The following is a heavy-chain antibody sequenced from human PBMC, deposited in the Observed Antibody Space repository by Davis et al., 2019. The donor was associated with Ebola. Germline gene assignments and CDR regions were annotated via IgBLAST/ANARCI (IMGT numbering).Heavy chain of an antibody. CDR3: AKDTYYDFWSGYFGGGGMDV. D-gene: IGHD3-3*01. Sequence: GESLKISCAASGFTFSSYGMHWVRQAPGKGLEWVAVISYDGSNKYYADSVKGRFTISRDNSKNTLYLQMNSLRAEDTAVYYCAKDTYYDFWSGYFGGGGMDVWGQGTTVTVSS. CDR2: ISYDGSNK. J-gene: IGHJ6*02. V-gene: IGHV3-30*18. CDR1: GFTFSSYG.